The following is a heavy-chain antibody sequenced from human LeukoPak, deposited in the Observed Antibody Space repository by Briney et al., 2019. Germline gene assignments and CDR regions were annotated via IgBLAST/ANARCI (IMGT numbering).Heavy chain of an antibody. J-gene: IGHJ6*02. Sequence: GGSLRLSCAASGFTFSNYDLNWVRQAPGKGLEWISYINSGSTTIFYAGSVEGRFTISRDNAENSLYLQMNSLGVEDTAVYYCATKKYISSSNGMDVWGQGTTVTVSS. CDR3: ATKKYISSSNGMDV. V-gene: IGHV3-48*01. D-gene: IGHD6-6*01. CDR1: GFTFSNYD. CDR2: INSGSTTI.